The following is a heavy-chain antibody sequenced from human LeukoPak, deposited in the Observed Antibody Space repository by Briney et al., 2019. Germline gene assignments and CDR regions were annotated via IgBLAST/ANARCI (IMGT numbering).Heavy chain of an antibody. V-gene: IGHV4-59*01. CDR1: GGSISRYY. D-gene: IGHD4-11*01. Sequence: SETLSLTCTVSGGSISRYYWSWIPQPPGKGLEWIGYIYYSGSTNYNPSLKSRVTLSVDTSKNQFSLKLSSGTVADTAEYYCARDTVTTYYYYMDVWGKGTTVNVSS. J-gene: IGHJ6*03. CDR2: IYYSGST. CDR3: ARDTVTTYYYYMDV.